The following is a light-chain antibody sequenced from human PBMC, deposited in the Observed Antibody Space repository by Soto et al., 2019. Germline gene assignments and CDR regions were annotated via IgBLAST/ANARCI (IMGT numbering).Light chain of an antibody. V-gene: IGLV2-14*01. CDR1: RSDLGGYNY. CDR2: DVT. J-gene: IGLJ1*01. CDR3: SSYTSSSTPYV. Sequence: QCALKHAASGSGVPRQGLTISLPRTRSDLGGYNYVSWYQQHPVKAPKLMIYDVTNRPSGVSDRFSGSKPGNTASLTISGLQAEDEADYYCSSYTSSSTPYVFGTGTKVTVL.